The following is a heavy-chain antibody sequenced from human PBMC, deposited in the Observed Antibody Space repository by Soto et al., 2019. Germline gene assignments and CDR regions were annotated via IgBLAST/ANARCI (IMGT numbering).Heavy chain of an antibody. CDR1: GGTFSSYT. D-gene: IGHD4-17*01. CDR3: ARGPPLFTVTTNWYFDL. V-gene: IGHV1-69*02. Sequence: QVQLVQSGAEVKKPGSSVKVSCKASGGTFSSYTISWVRQAPGQGLEWMGRIIPILGIANYAQKFQGRVTITADKSTSTAYMELSSLRAEDTAVYYCARGPPLFTVTTNWYFDLWGRGTLVTVSS. J-gene: IGHJ2*01. CDR2: IIPILGIA.